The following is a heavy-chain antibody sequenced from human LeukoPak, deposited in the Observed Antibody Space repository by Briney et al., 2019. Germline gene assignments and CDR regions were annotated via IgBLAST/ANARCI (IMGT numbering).Heavy chain of an antibody. CDR3: AGDYFGSGFGDY. CDR2: ISSGGISI. V-gene: IGHV3-48*03. J-gene: IGHJ4*02. D-gene: IGHD3-10*01. CDR1: GFTFSNYE. Sequence: GGSLRLSCAASGFTFSNYEMNWVRQAPGKGLEWVSYISSGGISINYADSVKGRFTISRDNAKNSLYLQMNSLRAEDTAVYYCAGDYFGSGFGDYWGQGTLVTVSS.